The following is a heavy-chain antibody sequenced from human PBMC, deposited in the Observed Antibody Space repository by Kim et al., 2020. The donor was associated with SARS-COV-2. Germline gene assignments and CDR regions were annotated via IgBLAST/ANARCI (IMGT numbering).Heavy chain of an antibody. CDR2: ISYDGSNK. D-gene: IGHD5-18*01. Sequence: GGSLRLSCAASGFTFSTYGMHWVRQAPGKGLEWVAVISYDGSNKYSADSVKGRFTISRDNSKNTLYLQMNSLRAEDTAVYYCAKDRDSYGYDYWGQGTLVTVSS. J-gene: IGHJ4*02. CDR3: AKDRDSYGYDY. V-gene: IGHV3-30*18. CDR1: GFTFSTYG.